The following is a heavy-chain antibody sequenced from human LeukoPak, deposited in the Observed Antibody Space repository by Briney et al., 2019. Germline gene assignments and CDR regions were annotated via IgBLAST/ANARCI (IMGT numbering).Heavy chain of an antibody. CDR2: ISYDGSNK. J-gene: IGHJ4*02. CDR1: GFTFSSYA. CDR3: ARDLAGIAAAGTGDY. V-gene: IGHV3-30-3*01. D-gene: IGHD6-13*01. Sequence: PGESLRLSCAASGFTFSSYAMHWVRQAPGKGLEWVAVISYDGSNKYYADSVKGRFTISRDNSKNTLYLQMNSLRAEDTAVYYCARDLAGIAAAGTGDYWGQGTLVTVSS.